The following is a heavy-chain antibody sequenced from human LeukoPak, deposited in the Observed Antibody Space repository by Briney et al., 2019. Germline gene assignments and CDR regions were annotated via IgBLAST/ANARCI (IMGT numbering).Heavy chain of an antibody. V-gene: IGHV3-21*01. CDR1: GFTFSTYS. CDR3: ARGEDYGTNSFDY. J-gene: IGHJ4*02. D-gene: IGHD4-17*01. Sequence: PGGSLRLSCAASGFTFSTYSMNWVRQAPGKGLEWVSSISSSSKYIYQADSVKGRFTISRDNAKNSPYLQMNSLRAEDTAVYYCARGEDYGTNSFDYWGQGTLVTVSS. CDR2: ISSSSKYI.